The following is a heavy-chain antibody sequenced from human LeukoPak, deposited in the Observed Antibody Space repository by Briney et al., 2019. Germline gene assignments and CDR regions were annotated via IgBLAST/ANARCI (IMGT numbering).Heavy chain of an antibody. D-gene: IGHD6-19*01. J-gene: IGHJ4*02. V-gene: IGHV4-59*08. CDR3: ARHSAYSSGWFHY. Sequence: SETLSLTCTVPGGSISRYYWSWIRQPPGKGLEWIGYIYSSGSTNCNPSLKSRVTISVDTSKNQHSLKLRSVTAADTAVYFCARHSAYSSGWFHYWGQGTLVTVSS. CDR2: IYSSGST. CDR1: GGSISRYY.